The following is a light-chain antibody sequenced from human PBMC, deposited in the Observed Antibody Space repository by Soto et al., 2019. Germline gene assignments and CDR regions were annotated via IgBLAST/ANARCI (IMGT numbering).Light chain of an antibody. J-gene: IGLJ7*01. V-gene: IGLV2-23*02. CDR2: VVS. CDR1: SSDVGSHNL. CDR3: CSYGGSSAV. Sequence: QSALTQPASVSGSPGQSITISCTGTSSDVGSHNLVSWYQQHPGQAPKLMIYVVSKRPLGVSARFSASKSGNTASLTISGLQAEDDADYYCCSYGGSSAVFGGGTQLTVL.